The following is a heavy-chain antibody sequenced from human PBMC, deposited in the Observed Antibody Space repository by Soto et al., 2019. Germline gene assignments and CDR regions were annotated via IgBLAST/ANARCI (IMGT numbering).Heavy chain of an antibody. CDR3: ARGGDILTGPNWFDP. CDR1: GFTFSSYG. V-gene: IGHV3-33*01. Sequence: QVQLVESGGGVVQPGRSLRLSCAASGFTFSSYGMHWVHQAPGKGLEWVAVIWYDGSNKYYADSVKGRFTISRDNSKNTLYLQMNSLRAEDTAVYYCARGGDILTGPNWFDPWGQGTLVTVSS. D-gene: IGHD3-9*01. CDR2: IWYDGSNK. J-gene: IGHJ5*02.